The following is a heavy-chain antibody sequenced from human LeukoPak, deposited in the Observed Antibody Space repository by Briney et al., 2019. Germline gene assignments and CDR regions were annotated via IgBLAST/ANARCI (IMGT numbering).Heavy chain of an antibody. CDR1: GITFSNSW. J-gene: IGHJ4*02. V-gene: IGHV3-21*01. D-gene: IGHD4-17*01. CDR2: ISGSGGNT. Sequence: GGSLRLSCTTSGITFSNSWMSWVRQAPGKGLEWVSSISGSGGNTYYADSVKGRFTISRDNAKNSLYLQMNSLRAEDTAVYYCARGYGDYHVWGQGTLVTVSS. CDR3: ARGYGDYHV.